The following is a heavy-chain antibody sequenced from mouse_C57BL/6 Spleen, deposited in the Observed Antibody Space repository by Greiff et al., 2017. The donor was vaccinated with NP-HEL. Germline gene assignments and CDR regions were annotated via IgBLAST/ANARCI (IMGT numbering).Heavy chain of an antibody. CDR2: ISDGGSYT. D-gene: IGHD2-3*01. Sequence: DVKLVESGGGLVKPGGSLKLSCAASGFTFSSYAMSWVRQTPEKRLEWVATISDGGSYTYYPDNVKGRFTISRDNAKNNLYLQMSHLKSEDTAMYYCARDNDGYFPYAMDYWGQGTSVTVSS. V-gene: IGHV5-4*01. J-gene: IGHJ4*01. CDR3: ARDNDGYFPYAMDY. CDR1: GFTFSSYA.